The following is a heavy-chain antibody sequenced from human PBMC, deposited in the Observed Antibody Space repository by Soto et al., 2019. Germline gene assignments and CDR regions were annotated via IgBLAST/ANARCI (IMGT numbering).Heavy chain of an antibody. J-gene: IGHJ6*02. CDR1: GYSFTSYW. D-gene: IGHD3-10*01. CDR2: IYPGDSDT. CDR3: VRGGYYGSGPMDV. Sequence: PGESQKISSKGSGYSFTSYWIGWVRQMPGKGLECMGIIYPGDSDTRYSPSFQGQVTISADKSISTAYLQWSSLKASDTAVYYCVRGGYYGSGPMDVWGPGTTVTVSS. V-gene: IGHV5-51*01.